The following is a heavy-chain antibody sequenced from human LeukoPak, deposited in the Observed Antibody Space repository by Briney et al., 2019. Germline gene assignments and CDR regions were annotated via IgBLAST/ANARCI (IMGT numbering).Heavy chain of an antibody. Sequence: GGSLRLSCAASGFTFSSYGMHWVRQAPGKGLEWVSGISPSGSISYYADSVKGRFTISRDNSKNTVSLQMNSLRAEDTALYYCARDLDWGAFDAWGQGTLVTVSS. CDR1: GFTFSSYG. CDR3: ARDLDWGAFDA. D-gene: IGHD3-9*01. J-gene: IGHJ5*02. CDR2: ISPSGSIS. V-gene: IGHV3-23*01.